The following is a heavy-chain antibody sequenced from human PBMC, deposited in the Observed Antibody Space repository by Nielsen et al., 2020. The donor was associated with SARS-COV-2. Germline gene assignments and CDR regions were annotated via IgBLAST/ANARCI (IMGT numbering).Heavy chain of an antibody. J-gene: IGHJ4*02. Sequence: WVRQAPGQGLEWMGWINTNTGNPTYAQGFTGHFVFSLDTSVSTAYLQISNLKAEDTAVYYCARDGWAAAGLKKLRPLDYWGQGTLVTVSS. V-gene: IGHV7-4-1*02. CDR3: ARDGWAAAGLKKLRPLDY. CDR2: INTNTGNP. D-gene: IGHD6-13*01.